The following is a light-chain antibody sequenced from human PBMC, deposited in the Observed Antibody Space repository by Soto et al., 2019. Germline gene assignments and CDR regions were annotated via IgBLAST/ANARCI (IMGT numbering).Light chain of an antibody. CDR3: QQYNNWPRWA. V-gene: IGKV3-15*01. J-gene: IGKJ1*01. CDR2: GAS. CDR1: QSVSNN. Sequence: EIVMTQSPATLSVSTGERATLSCRASQSVSNNLAWYQQKHGQAPRLLFYGASTRATGIPARFSGSGSGTEFTLTISSLQSEDFAVYFCQQYNNWPRWAFGQGTKVDI.